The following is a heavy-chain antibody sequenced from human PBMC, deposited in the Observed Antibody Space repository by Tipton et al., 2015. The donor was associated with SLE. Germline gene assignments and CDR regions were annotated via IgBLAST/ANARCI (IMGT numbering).Heavy chain of an antibody. CDR2: ISVTSNYI. D-gene: IGHD3-3*01. J-gene: IGHJ4*02. CDR3: ARDRTIFGVAPEFDY. V-gene: IGHV3-21*06. Sequence: GSLRLSCAASEFTFSNYNMNWVRQAPGKGLEWVSSISVTSNYIFYADSVKGRFTISRDNAKHSLYLQMNSLRAEDTAVYYCARDRTIFGVAPEFDYCGQGTLVTVS. CDR1: EFTFSNYN.